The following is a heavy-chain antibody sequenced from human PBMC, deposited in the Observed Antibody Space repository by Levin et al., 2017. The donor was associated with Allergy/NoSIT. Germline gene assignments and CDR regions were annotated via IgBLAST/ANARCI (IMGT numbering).Heavy chain of an antibody. CDR1: GGTFSSYA. CDR2: IIPIFGTA. V-gene: IGHV1-69*06. CDR3: ACGDRPYYYYGMDV. Sequence: SVKVSCKASGGTFSSYAISWVRQAPGQGLEWMGGIIPIFGTANYAQKFQGRVTITADKSTSTAYMELSSLRSEDTAVYYCACGDRPYYYYGMDVWGQGTTVTVSS. J-gene: IGHJ6*02. D-gene: IGHD4-17*01.